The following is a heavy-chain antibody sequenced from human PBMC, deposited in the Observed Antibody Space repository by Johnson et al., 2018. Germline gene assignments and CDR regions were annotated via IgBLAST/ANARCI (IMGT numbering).Heavy chain of an antibody. Sequence: QAQLVQCGGGVVEPGRSLRLRCAASGFTFSTYGMHWVRQAPGKGLEWVAVIWYDGSNKYYVDSVKGRFTISRDNSKNTLYLQMNSLRAEDTAVYYCARAVEAYYHAFDIWGQGTMVTVSS. J-gene: IGHJ3*02. CDR2: IWYDGSNK. CDR3: ARAVEAYYHAFDI. V-gene: IGHV3-33*01. D-gene: IGHD3-10*01. CDR1: GFTFSTYG.